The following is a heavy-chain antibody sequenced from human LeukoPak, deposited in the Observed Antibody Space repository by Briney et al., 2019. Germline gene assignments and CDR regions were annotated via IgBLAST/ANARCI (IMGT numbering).Heavy chain of an antibody. CDR3: ARLSDCSSTSCYGDFDY. D-gene: IGHD2-2*01. J-gene: IGHJ4*02. V-gene: IGHV5-51*01. CDR1: GYIFTNYW. CDR2: IYPGDSDT. Sequence: GESLKISCKGSGYIFTNYWIGWVRQMPGKGLEWMGIIYPGDSDTRYSPSFQGQVTISADKSISTAYLQWSSLKASDTAMYYCARLSDCSSTSCYGDFDYWGQGTLVTVSS.